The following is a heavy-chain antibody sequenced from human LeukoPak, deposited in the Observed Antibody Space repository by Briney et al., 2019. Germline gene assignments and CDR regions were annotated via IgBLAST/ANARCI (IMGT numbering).Heavy chain of an antibody. V-gene: IGHV3-7*05. CDR3: ARDDVSGYKFYYYYYGMDV. CDR1: GFTLSNYW. D-gene: IGHD3-3*01. CDR2: IKQDGSEK. J-gene: IGHJ6*02. Sequence: GGSLRLSCAASGFTLSNYWMSWVRQAPGKGLEWVANIKQDGSEKYYVDSVKGRFTISRDNAKNSLYLQMNSLRAEDTAVYYCARDDVSGYKFYYYYYGMDVWGQGTTVTVSS.